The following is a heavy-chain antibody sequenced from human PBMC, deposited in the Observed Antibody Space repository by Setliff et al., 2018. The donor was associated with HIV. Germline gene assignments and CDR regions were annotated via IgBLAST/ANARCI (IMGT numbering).Heavy chain of an antibody. CDR1: GYTFTTYG. D-gene: IGHD3-10*01. CDR2: IGTDNGNT. Sequence: ASVKVSCKASGYTFTTYGITWVRQAPGQGLEWMGWIGTDNGNTNCAQKFQGRVTMTTDTSTSTVYMELGSLISDDTAVYYCAREGLWFGDRGYYMDVWGTGTAVTVSS. V-gene: IGHV1-18*01. J-gene: IGHJ6*03. CDR3: AREGLWFGDRGYYMDV.